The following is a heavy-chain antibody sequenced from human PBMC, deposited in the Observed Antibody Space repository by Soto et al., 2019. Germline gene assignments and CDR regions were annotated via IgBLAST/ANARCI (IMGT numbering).Heavy chain of an antibody. Sequence: EVQLLESGGGLLQPGGSLRLSCAASGFTFSSYAMSWVRQAPGKGLEWVSVISGSGGRIYYADSVKGRFTISRDNSKNTLYLQMNSLRDEDTAIYYCAKERRLERGDFDYWGQGTLVTVSS. CDR1: GFTFSSYA. D-gene: IGHD1-1*01. CDR2: ISGSGGRI. CDR3: AKERRLERGDFDY. V-gene: IGHV3-23*01. J-gene: IGHJ4*02.